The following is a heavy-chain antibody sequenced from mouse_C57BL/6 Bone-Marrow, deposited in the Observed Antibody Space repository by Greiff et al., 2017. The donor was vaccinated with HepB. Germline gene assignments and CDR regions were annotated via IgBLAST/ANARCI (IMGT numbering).Heavy chain of an antibody. CDR3: ARSSLWFAY. V-gene: IGHV1-61*01. Sequence: QVQLQQPGAELVRPRSSVKLSCKASGYTFTSYWMDWVKQRPGQGLEWIGNIYPSDSETHYNQKFKDKATLTVDKSSSTAYMQLSSLTSEDSAVYYCARSSLWFAYWGQGTLVTVSA. CDR2: IYPSDSET. J-gene: IGHJ3*01. D-gene: IGHD6-2*01. CDR1: GYTFTSYW.